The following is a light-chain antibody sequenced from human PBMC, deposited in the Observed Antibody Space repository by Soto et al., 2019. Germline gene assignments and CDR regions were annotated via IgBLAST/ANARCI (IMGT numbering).Light chain of an antibody. Sequence: QSLLTQPASVSGSPGQSITISCTGTNSDVGGYNYVAWYQQHAGKAPKLMMYDVSNRPSGVSNRFSGSKSGNTASLTISGLQAEDEADYYCSSYAGSSTVFGTGTKVTVL. J-gene: IGLJ1*01. CDR1: NSDVGGYNY. CDR3: SSYAGSSTV. CDR2: DVS. V-gene: IGLV2-14*01.